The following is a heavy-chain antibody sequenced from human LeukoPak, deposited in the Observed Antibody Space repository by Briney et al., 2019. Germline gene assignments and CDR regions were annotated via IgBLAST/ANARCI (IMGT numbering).Heavy chain of an antibody. CDR2: ISGSGGST. CDR1: GFTFSSYA. J-gene: IGHJ4*02. D-gene: IGHD6-13*01. Sequence: GGSLRLSCAASGFTFSSYAMSWVRQAPGKGLEWVSVISGSGGSTDYADSVKGRFTISRDNSKNTLYLQMNSLRAEDTAVYYCASLSSSFLVDYWGQGTLVTVSS. CDR3: ASLSSSFLVDY. V-gene: IGHV3-23*01.